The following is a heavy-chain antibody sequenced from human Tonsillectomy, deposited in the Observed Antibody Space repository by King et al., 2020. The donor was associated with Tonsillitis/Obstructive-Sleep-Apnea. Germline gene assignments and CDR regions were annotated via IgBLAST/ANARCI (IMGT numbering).Heavy chain of an antibody. CDR2: TRNKANSYTT. CDR1: GFTFSDHY. D-gene: IGHD4-17*01. CDR3: ASHDYGDYVVDY. Sequence: EVQLVESGGGLVQPGGSLRLSCAASGFTFSDHYMDWVRQAPGKGLEWVGRTRNKANSYTTEYAASVKGRFTVSRDDSKNSLYLQMNSLKTEDTAVYYCASHDYGDYVVDYWGQGTLVTVSS. V-gene: IGHV3-72*01. J-gene: IGHJ4*02.